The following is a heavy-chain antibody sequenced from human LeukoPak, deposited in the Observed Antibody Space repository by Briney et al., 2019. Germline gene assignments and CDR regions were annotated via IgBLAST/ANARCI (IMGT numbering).Heavy chain of an antibody. J-gene: IGHJ3*02. CDR1: GGSISSGGYS. CDR3: ARGGVLSAFDI. V-gene: IGHV4-30-2*01. Sequence: SRTLSLTCAVSGGSISSGGYSWSWIRQPPGKGLEWIGYIYHSGSTYYDPSLKSRVTISVDRSKNQFSLKLSSVTAADTAVYYCARGGVLSAFDIWGQGTMVTVSS. CDR2: IYHSGST. D-gene: IGHD2-8*01.